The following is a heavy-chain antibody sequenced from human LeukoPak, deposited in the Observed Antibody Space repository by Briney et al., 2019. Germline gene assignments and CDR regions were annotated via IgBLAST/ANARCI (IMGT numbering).Heavy chain of an antibody. CDR3: ARPGGGYCSSTSCYAGYDY. D-gene: IGHD2-2*01. J-gene: IGHJ4*02. V-gene: IGHV1-18*01. CDR1: GYTFTSYG. CDR2: ISAYNGNT. Sequence: ASVKVSCKASGYTFTSYGISWVRQAPGQGLEWMGWISAYNGNTNYAQKLQGRVTMTTDTSTSTAYMELRSLRSDDTAVYYCARPGGGYCSSTSCYAGYDYWGQGTLVTVSS.